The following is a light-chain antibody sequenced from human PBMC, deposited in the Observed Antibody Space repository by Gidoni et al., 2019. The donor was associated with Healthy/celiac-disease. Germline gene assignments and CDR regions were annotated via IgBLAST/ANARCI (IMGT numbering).Light chain of an antibody. J-gene: IGKJ4*01. CDR1: KSISSY. Sequence: DIQMTQSPSSLSASVGDRVTITCRASKSISSYLNWYQQKPGKAPKLLIYAASSLQSGVPSRFSGSGSGTDFTLTISSLQPEDFATYYCQHSYSTPFTFGGGTKVEIK. CDR3: QHSYSTPFT. CDR2: AAS. V-gene: IGKV1-39*01.